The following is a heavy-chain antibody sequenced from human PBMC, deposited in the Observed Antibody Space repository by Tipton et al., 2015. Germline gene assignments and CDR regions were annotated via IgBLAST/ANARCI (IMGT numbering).Heavy chain of an antibody. CDR3: ARVASGGYYDY. J-gene: IGHJ4*02. Sequence: QSGAEVKKPGSSVKVSCKASGGTFSTYAISWVRQAPGQGLEWMGGIIPIFGTANYAQKLQGRVTFTADESTSTAYMELSSLRSDDTAVYYCARVASGGYYDYWGQGTLVTVSS. V-gene: IGHV1-69*01. CDR1: GGTFSTYA. CDR2: IIPIFGTA. D-gene: IGHD3-22*01.